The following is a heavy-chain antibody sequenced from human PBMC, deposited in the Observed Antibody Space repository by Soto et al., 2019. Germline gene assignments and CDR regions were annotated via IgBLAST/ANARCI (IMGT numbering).Heavy chain of an antibody. CDR1: GFTFSSYS. J-gene: IGHJ5*02. Sequence: GGSLRLSCAASGFTFSSYSMNWVRQAPGKGLEWVSYISSSSSTIYYADSVKGRFTISRDNAKNSLYLQMNSLRAEDTAVYYCARRERAAGTDWWFDPWGQGTLVTVS. CDR3: ARRERAAGTDWWFDP. CDR2: ISSSSSTI. D-gene: IGHD6-13*01. V-gene: IGHV3-48*01.